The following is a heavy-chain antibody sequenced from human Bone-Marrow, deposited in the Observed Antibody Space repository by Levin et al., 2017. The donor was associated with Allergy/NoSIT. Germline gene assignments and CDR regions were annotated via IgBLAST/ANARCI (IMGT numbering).Heavy chain of an antibody. J-gene: IGHJ3*02. CDR3: ARDYGGGDCGGDCYSSDAFDI. V-gene: IGHV3-21*01. CDR2: ISSSSSYI. D-gene: IGHD2-21*02. Sequence: LSLTCAASGFTFSSYSMNWVRQAPGKGLEWVSSISSSSSYIYYADSVKGRFTISRDNAKNSLYLQMNSLRAEDTAVYYCARDYGGGDCGGDCYSSDAFDIWGQGTMVTVSS. CDR1: GFTFSSYS.